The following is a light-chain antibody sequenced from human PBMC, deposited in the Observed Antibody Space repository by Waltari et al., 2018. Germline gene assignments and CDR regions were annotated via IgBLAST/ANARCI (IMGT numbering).Light chain of an antibody. V-gene: IGLV1-47*01. CDR3: ATWDDSLRMV. Sequence: QSVLSQPPSASGTPGQRATTSCSGNSATIGNTYVYWYQQLPGTAPKLLIYSNNQRPSGVPDRFYGSKSGTSASLAINGLRSEDEADYYCATWDDSLRMVFGGGTELTVL. J-gene: IGLJ3*02. CDR2: SNN. CDR1: SATIGNTY.